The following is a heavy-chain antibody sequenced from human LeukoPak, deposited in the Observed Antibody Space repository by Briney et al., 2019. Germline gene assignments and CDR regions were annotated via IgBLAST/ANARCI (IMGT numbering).Heavy chain of an antibody. V-gene: IGHV3-23*01. J-gene: IGHJ4*02. CDR3: AKSPYYDASGYNREYYFDC. Sequence: GGSLRLSCAASGFTFTSYSMNWVRQAPGKGLEWVSSITGGGGSTYFADSVKDRFTISRDNSRNTLYLQLNSLRAEDTAVYYCAKSPYYDASGYNREYYFDCWGQGTLVTVSS. CDR2: ITGGGGST. D-gene: IGHD3-22*01. CDR1: GFTFTSYS.